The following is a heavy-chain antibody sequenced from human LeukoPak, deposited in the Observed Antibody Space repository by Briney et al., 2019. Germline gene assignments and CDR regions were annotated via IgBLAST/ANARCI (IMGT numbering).Heavy chain of an antibody. CDR3: ARVPYYGDYEHDY. Sequence: SETLSLTCTVSGYSISSISRTYYWGWVRQSPGKGLEWIGSFYHSGSTYYNPSLQSRVTISIDTSKNQFSLKLSSVTAADTAVYYCARVPYYGDYEHDYWGQGTLVTVSS. D-gene: IGHD4-17*01. J-gene: IGHJ4*02. CDR1: GYSISSISRTYY. V-gene: IGHV4-39*07. CDR2: FYHSGST.